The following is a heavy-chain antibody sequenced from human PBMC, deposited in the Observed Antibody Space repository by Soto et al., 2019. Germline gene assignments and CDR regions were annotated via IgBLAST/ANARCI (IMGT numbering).Heavy chain of an antibody. Sequence: SETLSLTCAVYGGSFSGHYWSLIRQPPGKGLEWIGEINHSGSTNYNPSLKSRVTISVDTSKNHFSLNLSSVTAADTAVYSCARGRVGATNWNWFDPWGQGTLVTVS. CDR1: GGSFSGHY. D-gene: IGHD1-26*01. CDR2: INHSGST. CDR3: ARGRVGATNWNWFDP. J-gene: IGHJ5*02. V-gene: IGHV4-34*01.